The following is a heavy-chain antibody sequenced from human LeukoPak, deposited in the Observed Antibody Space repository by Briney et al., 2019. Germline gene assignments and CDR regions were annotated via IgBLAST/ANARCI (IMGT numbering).Heavy chain of an antibody. D-gene: IGHD5-18*01. CDR3: AKDRSSSLRGTAMVD. CDR1: GFTFSSYG. Sequence: PGRSLRLSRAASGFTFSSYGMHWVRQAPGKGLEWVAVISYDGSNKYYADSVKGRFTISRDNSKNTLYLQMNSLRAEDTAVYYCAKDRSSSLRGTAMVDWGQGALVTDSS. J-gene: IGHJ4*02. CDR2: ISYDGSNK. V-gene: IGHV3-30*18.